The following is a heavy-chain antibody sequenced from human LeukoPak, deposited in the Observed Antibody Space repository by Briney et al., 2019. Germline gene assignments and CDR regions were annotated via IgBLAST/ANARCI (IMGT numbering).Heavy chain of an antibody. CDR2: INTGKGNT. J-gene: IGHJ5*02. CDR1: GYTFTDYA. CDR3: ARDHVVGLAPFDP. Sequence: GASVKVSCKASGYTFTDYAMHWVRQAPGERLEWMGWINTGKGNTKYSQKFQGRVTITMDTSASTAYMELSSLRSGDTAVYYCARDHVVGLAPFDPWGQGTLVTVSS. D-gene: IGHD2-15*01. V-gene: IGHV1-3*04.